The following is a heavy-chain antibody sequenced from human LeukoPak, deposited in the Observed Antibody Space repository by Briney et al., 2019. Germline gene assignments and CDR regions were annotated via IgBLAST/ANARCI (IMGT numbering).Heavy chain of an antibody. CDR2: INPGDSDT. D-gene: IGHD6-13*01. J-gene: IGHJ4*02. V-gene: IGHV5-51*01. CDR3: ARRQYSSSWLIDY. CDR1: GYTFTSYW. Sequence: GESLKISCKGSGYTFTSYWIGWVRQMPGKGLEWVGIINPGDSDTTYSPSSQGQVIISVDNSISTAYLQWGSLKASDTAMYYCARRQYSSSWLIDYWGQGTLVTVSS.